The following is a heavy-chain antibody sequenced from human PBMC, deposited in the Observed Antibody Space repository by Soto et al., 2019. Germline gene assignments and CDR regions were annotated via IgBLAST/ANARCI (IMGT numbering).Heavy chain of an antibody. V-gene: IGHV3-30-3*01. CDR3: ARDPTGVGTAIDY. Sequence: QVHLVESGGSVVQPGRSLRLSCAASGFTFSHYAMHWVRQAPGRGLEWVALISYDGSTKFYADSLEGRFTISRDNSKNTLYVQMNSLRGEDTAVYYCARDPTGVGTAIDYWGQGTLVTVSP. J-gene: IGHJ4*02. CDR2: ISYDGSTK. CDR1: GFTFSHYA. D-gene: IGHD6-13*01.